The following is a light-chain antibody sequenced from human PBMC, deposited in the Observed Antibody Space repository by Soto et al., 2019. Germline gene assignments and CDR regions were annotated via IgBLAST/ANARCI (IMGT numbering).Light chain of an antibody. V-gene: IGLV4-60*02. Sequence: QPVLTQSSSASASLGSSVKLTCTLSSGHSSYIIAWHQQQPGKAPRYLMKLEGSGSYNKGSGVRDRFSGSSSGADRYLTISNLQFEDDADYYCETWDSNTRVFGGGTKVTVL. CDR2: LEGSGSY. J-gene: IGLJ3*02. CDR1: SGHSSYI. CDR3: ETWDSNTRV.